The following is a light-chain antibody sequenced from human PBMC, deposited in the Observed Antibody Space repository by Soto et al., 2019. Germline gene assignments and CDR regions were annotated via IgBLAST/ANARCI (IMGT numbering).Light chain of an antibody. CDR2: GNN. CDR1: SSNIGTPYD. V-gene: IGLV1-40*01. CDR3: QSYDTSVSAWV. J-gene: IGLJ3*02. Sequence: QPVLTQPPSVSGAPGQRVTISCTGRSSNIGTPYDVHWYHQLPGTAPKLLIYGNNNRPSGVPDRFSGSKSDTSASLAITGLQAEDEADYYCQSYDTSVSAWVFGGGTKLTVL.